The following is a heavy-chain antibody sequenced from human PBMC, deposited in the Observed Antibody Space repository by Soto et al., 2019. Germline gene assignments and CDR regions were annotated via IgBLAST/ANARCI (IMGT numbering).Heavy chain of an antibody. D-gene: IGHD1-7*01. CDR1: GAYISEFS. CDR3: ARETGENWTYEAH. CDR2: ITINGNT. J-gene: IGHJ1*01. Sequence: ETLSLTCRVSGAYISEFSWSWIRQPAGKGLEWIGRITINGNTQKNPSFKSRVTMSIDTSRNHFSLNLQSATAADTALYYCARETGENWTYEAHWGPGSLVTVSS. V-gene: IGHV4-4*07.